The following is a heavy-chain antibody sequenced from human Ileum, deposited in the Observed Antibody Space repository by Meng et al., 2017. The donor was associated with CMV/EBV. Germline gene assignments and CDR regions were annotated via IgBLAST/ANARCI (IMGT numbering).Heavy chain of an antibody. CDR3: ARDKVDYDLWRGYLGGV. D-gene: IGHD3-3*01. J-gene: IGHJ4*02. Sequence: GESLKISCAASGFTFSSYSMNWVRQAPGKGLEWVSSISSSSYIYYADAVKGRFTISRDNAKNSLYLQMNSLRAEDMAVYYCARDKVDYDLWRGYLGGVWGQGTLVTVSS. CDR2: ISSSSYI. V-gene: IGHV3-21*01. CDR1: GFTFSSYS.